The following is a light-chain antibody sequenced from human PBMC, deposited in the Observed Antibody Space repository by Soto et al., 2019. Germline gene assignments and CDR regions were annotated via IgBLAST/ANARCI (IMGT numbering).Light chain of an antibody. J-gene: IGKJ1*01. Sequence: DVVMTQSPLSMPVTLGQPASISCRSSQSLVYSDGNTYLNWFQKRPGQHPRSLIYKVSTRDAGVPDRFSGSGSGTDFTLKISRVEAEDVGVYYCMQALQTPRTFGQGTKVDIK. CDR2: KVS. CDR1: QSLVYSDGNTY. CDR3: MQALQTPRT. V-gene: IGKV2-30*01.